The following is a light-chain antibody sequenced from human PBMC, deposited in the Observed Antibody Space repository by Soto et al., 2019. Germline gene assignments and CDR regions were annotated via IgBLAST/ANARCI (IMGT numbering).Light chain of an antibody. V-gene: IGLV2-23*02. Sequence: QSALTQPASVSGSPGQSIAISCTGTSSDVGSYDRVSWYQQHPAKAPTLIIYEVNKRPSGVSDRFSGSKSGNTASLTISGLQDEDEADYYCCSSVGGPNWVFGGGTKLTVL. J-gene: IGLJ3*02. CDR2: EVN. CDR1: SSDVGSYDR. CDR3: CSSVGGPNWV.